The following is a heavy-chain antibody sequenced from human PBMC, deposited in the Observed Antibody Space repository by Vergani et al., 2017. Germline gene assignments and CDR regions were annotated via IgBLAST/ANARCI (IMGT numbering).Heavy chain of an antibody. CDR3: ANGEDYVGAFDI. CDR1: GGSISSGGYY. CDR2: IYYSGST. Sequence: QVQLQESGPGLVKPSQTLSLTCTVSGGSISSGGYYWSWIRQHPGKGLEWIGYIYYSGSTYSNPSLKSRVTLSVDTSKNQFSLKLSSVTAADPAVYYCANGEDYVGAFDIWGQGTMVTVSS. J-gene: IGHJ3*02. D-gene: IGHD4-23*01. V-gene: IGHV4-31*03.